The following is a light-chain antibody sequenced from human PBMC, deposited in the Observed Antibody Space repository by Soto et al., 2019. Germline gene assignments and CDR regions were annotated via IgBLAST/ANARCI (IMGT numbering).Light chain of an antibody. CDR2: AAS. CDR3: QQSYSTPFT. J-gene: IGKJ3*01. Sequence: DIQMTQAPSSLSASVGDRVTITCRASQSISSYLTWYQQKPWKAPKLLIYAASSLQSGVPSRFSGSGSGTDFTLTISSLQPEDFATYYCQQSYSTPFTFGPGTKVDIK. CDR1: QSISSY. V-gene: IGKV1-39*01.